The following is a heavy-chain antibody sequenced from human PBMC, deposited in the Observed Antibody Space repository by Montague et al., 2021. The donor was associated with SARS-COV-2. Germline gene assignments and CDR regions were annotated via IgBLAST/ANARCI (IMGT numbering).Heavy chain of an antibody. CDR3: ASGSGWMGNAFDI. CDR2: IYYSGST. D-gene: IGHD6-19*01. Sequence: SETLSPTCTVSGGSISSYYWSWIRQPPGEGLEWIGYIYYSGSTNYNPSLKSRVTISVDTSKNQFSLKLSSVTAADTAVYYCASGSGWMGNAFDIWGQGAMVTVSS. V-gene: IGHV4-59*01. J-gene: IGHJ3*02. CDR1: GGSISSYY.